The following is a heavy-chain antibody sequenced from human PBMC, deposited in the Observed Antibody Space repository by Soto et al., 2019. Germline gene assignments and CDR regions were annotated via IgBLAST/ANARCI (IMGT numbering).Heavy chain of an antibody. V-gene: IGHV1-2*04. D-gene: IGHD3-9*01. CDR3: ARGGEGVLLFFDCPTRRYVFDI. CDR2: INPNSGGT. J-gene: IGHJ3*02. Sequence: ASVKVSFKASGYTFTGYYMHWVRQAPGQGLEWMGWINPNSGGTNYAQKFQGWVTMTRDTSISTAYMELSRLRSDDTAVYYCARGGEGVLLFFDCPTRRYVFDIWAQGTMVTGSS. CDR1: GYTFTGYY.